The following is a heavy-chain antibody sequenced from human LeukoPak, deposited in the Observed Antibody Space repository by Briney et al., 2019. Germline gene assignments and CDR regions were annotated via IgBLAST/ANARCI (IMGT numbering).Heavy chain of an antibody. V-gene: IGHV4-34*01. Sequence: PSETLSLTCAVYGGSFSGYYWSWIRQPPGKGLEWIGEINHSGSTNYNPSLKSRVTISVDTSKNQFSLKLSSVTAADTAVYYCARGRLLWFGELSRNWFDPWGQGTPVTVSS. CDR1: GGSFSGYY. J-gene: IGHJ5*02. CDR3: ARGRLLWFGELSRNWFDP. CDR2: INHSGST. D-gene: IGHD3-10*01.